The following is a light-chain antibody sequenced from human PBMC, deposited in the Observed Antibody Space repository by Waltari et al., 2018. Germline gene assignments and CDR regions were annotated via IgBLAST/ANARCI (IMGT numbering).Light chain of an antibody. CDR3: QQYGSSPLLT. V-gene: IGKV3-20*01. Sequence: EIVLTQSPGTLSLSPGERATLSCRASQSVRNSYLAWYQQKPGQPPRLLIYGASSRATGIPDRFSGSGSGTDFTLTISRLEPEDFAVYYCQQYGSSPLLTFGPGTKVEVK. CDR2: GAS. J-gene: IGKJ3*01. CDR1: QSVRNSY.